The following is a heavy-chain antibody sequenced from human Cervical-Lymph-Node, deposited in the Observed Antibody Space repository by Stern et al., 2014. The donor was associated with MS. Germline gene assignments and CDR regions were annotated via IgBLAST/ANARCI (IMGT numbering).Heavy chain of an antibody. CDR2: IIPIIGIA. V-gene: IGHV1-69*01. CDR3: ARDGRHTNNYGLDV. J-gene: IGHJ6*02. CDR1: GGAFNVYA. Sequence: VQLVPSGAEVKKPGSSVKVSCQASGGAFNVYAINWLRQAPRQGLERMGGIIPIIGIANYAQKFQGRVMITADESTRTSSMQLSSLTSNDTAVYYCARDGRHTNNYGLDVWGQGTTVTVSS.